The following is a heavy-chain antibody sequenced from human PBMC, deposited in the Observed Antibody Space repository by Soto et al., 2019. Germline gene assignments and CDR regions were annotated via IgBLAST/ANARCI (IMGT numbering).Heavy chain of an antibody. CDR3: ASPSRDSSRHATFDY. D-gene: IGHD3-22*01. CDR2: IIPIFGTA. CDR1: GGTFSRYA. Sequence: QVQLVQSGAQVKKPGSSVKVSCKASGGTFSRYAISWVRQAPGQGLEWMGGIIPIFGTANYAQKFQGRVTITADKSTSTAYMELSSLRTEDTAVYYCASPSRDSSRHATFDYWGQGTLVTVSS. J-gene: IGHJ4*02. V-gene: IGHV1-69*06.